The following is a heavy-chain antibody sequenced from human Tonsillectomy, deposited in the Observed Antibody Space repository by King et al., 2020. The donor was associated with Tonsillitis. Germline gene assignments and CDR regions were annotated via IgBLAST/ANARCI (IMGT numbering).Heavy chain of an antibody. CDR3: ARATKAGFDFSGFDY. J-gene: IGHJ4*02. CDR1: GFTFSSHV. CDR2: ISYDGSDN. D-gene: IGHD1-26*01. V-gene: IGHV3-30*01. Sequence: VQLVESGGGVVQPGRSLRISCAASGFTFSSHVMHWVRQAPGKGLEWVAVISYDGSDNHYADSVKGRFTISRDNSKNTLYLQMNSLRAEDTAVYYCARATKAGFDFSGFDYWGQGILVTVSS.